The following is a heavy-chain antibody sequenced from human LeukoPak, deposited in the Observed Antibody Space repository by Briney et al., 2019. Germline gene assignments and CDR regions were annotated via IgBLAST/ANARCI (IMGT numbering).Heavy chain of an antibody. V-gene: IGHV3-74*01. CDR2: INDDETST. CDR3: ATTGSGSYYDY. J-gene: IGHJ4*02. CDR1: GFSFNSSW. Sequence: PGGTLRLSCAASGFSFNSSWMHWVRQVPGKGLEWVSRINDDETSTTYAESVKGRFTISRDNAKNTLFLQMNSLRAEDTAVYYCATTGSGSYYDYWGQGTLVTVSS. D-gene: IGHD1-26*01.